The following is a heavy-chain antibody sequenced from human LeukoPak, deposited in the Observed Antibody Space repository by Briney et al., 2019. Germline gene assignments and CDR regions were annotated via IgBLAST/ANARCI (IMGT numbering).Heavy chain of an antibody. CDR1: GFTVSSNY. CDR3: ARDRVWTVLY. V-gene: IGHV3-7*01. CDR2: INQEGSEK. D-gene: IGHD6-13*01. J-gene: IGHJ4*02. Sequence: GGSLRLSCAASGFTVSSNYMSWVRQAPGKGLEWVANINQEGSEKYYEDSVKGRFTISRDNAKNSLYLQMNSLRVEDTAVYYCARDRVWTVLYWGQGTLVTVSS.